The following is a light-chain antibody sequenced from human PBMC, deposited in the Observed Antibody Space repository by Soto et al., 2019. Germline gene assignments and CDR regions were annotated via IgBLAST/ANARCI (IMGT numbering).Light chain of an antibody. V-gene: IGLV2-14*01. J-gene: IGLJ1*01. CDR2: EVS. CDR1: SSDVGAYNY. CDR3: FSIAAGWTQV. Sequence: QSALTQPASVSGSPGQSITISCTGTSSDVGAYNYVSWFQQHPGKAPTLIISEVSNRPSGVSNRFSGSKSGKAASLTISGLQAEDEAAYFCFSIAAGWTQVSGPGTQVTLL.